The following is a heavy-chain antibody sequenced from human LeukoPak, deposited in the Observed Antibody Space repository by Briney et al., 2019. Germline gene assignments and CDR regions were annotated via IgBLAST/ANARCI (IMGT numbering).Heavy chain of an antibody. Sequence: PGGSLRLSCAASGFTFSSYAMHWVRQAPGKGLEWVSAISRSGDNTYYADSVKGRFTISRDNSKNTLYLQMNSLRAEDTAVYYCGKDPDYYDSSGLGPWGQGVLVTVSS. J-gene: IGHJ4*02. CDR2: ISRSGDNT. V-gene: IGHV3-23*01. D-gene: IGHD3-22*01. CDR1: GFTFSSYA. CDR3: GKDPDYYDSSGLGP.